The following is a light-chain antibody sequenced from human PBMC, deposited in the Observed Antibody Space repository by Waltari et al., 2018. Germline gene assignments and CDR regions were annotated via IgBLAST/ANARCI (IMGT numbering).Light chain of an antibody. V-gene: IGLV2-8*01. CDR3: SSYAGSNNYV. CDR1: SSDVGGYNF. CDR2: EVS. Sequence: QSALTPPPSASGSPGQSVPISCTGTSSDVGGYNFFPWYQQHPGKAPKLMIYEVSKRPSGVPDRFSGSKSGNTASLTVSGLQAEDEADYYCSSYAGSNNYVFGTGTKVTVL. J-gene: IGLJ1*01.